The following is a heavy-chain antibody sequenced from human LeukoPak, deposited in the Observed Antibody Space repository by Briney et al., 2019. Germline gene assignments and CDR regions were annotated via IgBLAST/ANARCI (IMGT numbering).Heavy chain of an antibody. V-gene: IGHV4-31*03. CDR2: IYYSGST. CDR1: GGSISSGGYY. D-gene: IGHD1-1*01. J-gene: IGHJ6*02. CDR3: ARGFERRYYYYGMDV. Sequence: SQTLSLTCTVSGGSISSGGYYWSWIRQHPGKGLEWIGYIYYSGSTYYNPSLKSRVTISVDTSKNQFSLKLSSVTAADTAVYYCARGFERRYYYYGMDVWGQGTTVTVSS.